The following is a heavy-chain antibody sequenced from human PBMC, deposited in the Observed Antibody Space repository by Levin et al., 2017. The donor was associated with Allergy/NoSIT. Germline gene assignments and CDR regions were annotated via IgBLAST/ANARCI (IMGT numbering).Heavy chain of an antibody. V-gene: IGHV3-30-3*01. CDR2: ISDDGSSE. D-gene: IGHD1-1*01. Sequence: PGGSLRLSCAASGFTFSNYAMHWVRQAPGTGLEWVGVISDDGSSEFYIDSVKGRFTISRDNSKNRLYLQMDSLRAEDTAVYYCVREIAEEGTWGQGTLVIVSS. J-gene: IGHJ4*02. CDR1: GFTFSNYA. CDR3: VREIAEEGT.